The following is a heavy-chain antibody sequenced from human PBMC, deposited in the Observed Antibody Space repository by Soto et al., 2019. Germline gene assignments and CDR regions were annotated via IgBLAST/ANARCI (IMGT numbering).Heavy chain of an antibody. CDR1: GGSISSYY. D-gene: IGHD3-10*01. CDR3: ARGTMVRGVIWFDP. V-gene: IGHV4-59*01. J-gene: IGHJ5*02. Sequence: PSETLSLTCTVSGGSISSYYWSWIRQPPGKGLEWIGYIYYSGSTNYNPSLKSRVTISVDTSKNQFSLKLSSATAADTAVYYCARGTMVRGVIWFDPWGQGTLVTVSS. CDR2: IYYSGST.